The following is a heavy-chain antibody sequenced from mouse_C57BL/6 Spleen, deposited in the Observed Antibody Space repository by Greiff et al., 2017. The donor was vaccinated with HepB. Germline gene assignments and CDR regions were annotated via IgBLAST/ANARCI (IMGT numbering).Heavy chain of an antibody. CDR1: GYTFTDYY. CDR3: APNLFDY. D-gene: IGHD2-4*01. Sequence: EVQPQQSGPQPVKPGASVKISRKASGYTFTDYYMNWVKQSHGKSLEWIGDINPNNGGTSYNQKFKGKATLTVDKSSSTAYMELRSLTSEDSAVYYCAPNLFDYWGQGTTLTVSS. CDR2: INPNNGGT. J-gene: IGHJ2*01. V-gene: IGHV1-26*01.